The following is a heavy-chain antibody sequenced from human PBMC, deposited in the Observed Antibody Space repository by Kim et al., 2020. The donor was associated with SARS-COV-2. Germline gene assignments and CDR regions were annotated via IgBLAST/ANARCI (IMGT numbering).Heavy chain of an antibody. V-gene: IGHV3-30-3*01. Sequence: GGSLRLSCAASGFTFSSYAMHWVRQAPGKGLEWVAVISYDGSNKYYADSVKGRFTISRDNTKNTLYLQMNSLRAEDTAVYYCARDGIQLWTYYFDSWGQGTLVTASS. CDR2: ISYDGSNK. CDR3: ARDGIQLWTYYFDS. D-gene: IGHD5-18*01. J-gene: IGHJ4*02. CDR1: GFTFSSYA.